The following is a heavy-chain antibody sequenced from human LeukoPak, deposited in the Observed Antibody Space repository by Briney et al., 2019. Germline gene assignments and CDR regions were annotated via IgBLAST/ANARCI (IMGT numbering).Heavy chain of an antibody. CDR1: GYTFTSYY. Sequence: ASVKVSCKASGYTFTSYYMHWVRQAPGQGLEWMGIINPSGGSTSYAQKFQGRVTMTRDMSTSTVYMELSSLRSEDTAVYYCARDGIIDRALDDIAAAGQNYYSDYWGQGTLVTVSS. D-gene: IGHD6-13*01. CDR2: INPSGGST. J-gene: IGHJ4*02. CDR3: ARDGIIDRALDDIAAAGQNYYSDY. V-gene: IGHV1-46*01.